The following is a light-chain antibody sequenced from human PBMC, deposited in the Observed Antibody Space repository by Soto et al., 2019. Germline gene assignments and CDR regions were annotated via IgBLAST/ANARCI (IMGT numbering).Light chain of an antibody. V-gene: IGKV1-5*03. CDR2: KAS. J-gene: IGKJ4*01. Sequence: DIQMTQSPSTLSASVGDRVTITCRASQSISSWLAWYQQKPGKAPKLLIYKASGLESGVPSRFRGGASVTGLSLTITSLQPDDFATYYCQQYNIYSQRSLGGGTKVDIK. CDR3: QQYNIYSQRS. CDR1: QSISSW.